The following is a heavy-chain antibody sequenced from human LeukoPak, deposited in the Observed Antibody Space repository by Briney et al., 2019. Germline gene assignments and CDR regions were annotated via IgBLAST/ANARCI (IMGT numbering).Heavy chain of an antibody. J-gene: IGHJ4*02. Sequence: ASVKVSCKASGYTFTSYDINWVRQATGQGLEWMGWMNPNSGNTGYAQKFQGRVAMTRNTSISTAYMELSSLRSEDTAVYYCSRGGPGAAYFDYWGQGTLVTVSS. V-gene: IGHV1-8*01. CDR2: MNPNSGNT. CDR3: SRGGPGAAYFDY. CDR1: GYTFTSYD. D-gene: IGHD2-15*01.